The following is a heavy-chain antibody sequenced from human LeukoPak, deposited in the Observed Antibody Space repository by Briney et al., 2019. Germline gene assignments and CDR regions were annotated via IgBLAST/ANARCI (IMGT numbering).Heavy chain of an antibody. J-gene: IGHJ4*02. CDR2: ISSSSSYI. Sequence: GGSLRLSCAASGFTFSSYSMNWVRQAPGKGLEWVSSISSSSSYIYYADSVKGRFTISRDNAKNSLYLQMNSLRAEDTAVYYCARDLGWGGRLPIDYWGQGTLVTVSS. CDR3: ARDLGWGGRLPIDY. D-gene: IGHD3-3*01. V-gene: IGHV3-21*01. CDR1: GFTFSSYS.